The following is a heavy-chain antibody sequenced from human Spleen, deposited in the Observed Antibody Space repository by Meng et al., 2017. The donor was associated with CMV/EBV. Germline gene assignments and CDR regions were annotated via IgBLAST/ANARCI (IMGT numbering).Heavy chain of an antibody. Sequence: QLQLQHAGPGLVKPSQPLALTCPVSGGSISSGDYYWSWIRQPPGKGLEWIGYIYYSGSTYYNPSLKSRVTISVDTSKNQFSLKLSSVTAADTAVYYCARGVVTRWADWGQGTLVTVSS. J-gene: IGHJ4*02. V-gene: IGHV4-30-4*08. D-gene: IGHD2-21*02. CDR1: GGSISSGDYY. CDR2: IYYSGST. CDR3: ARGVVTRWAD.